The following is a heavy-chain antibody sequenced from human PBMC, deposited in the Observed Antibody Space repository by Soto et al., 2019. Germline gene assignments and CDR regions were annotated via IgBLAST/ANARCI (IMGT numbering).Heavy chain of an antibody. CDR1: RLSLSGYW. J-gene: IGHJ4*02. CDR3: CASSVVTPFAY. CDR2: IKNDGSSI. D-gene: IGHD2-21*02. Sequence: GGSLRLYGDSSRLSLSGYWIHCVRQVPGKGLVWVSVIKNDGSSISYGDSVKGRFTVSRDNAKNSLYLQMNSLRAEDTAVYFCCASSVVTPFAYWGQGILVTVSS. V-gene: IGHV3-74*01.